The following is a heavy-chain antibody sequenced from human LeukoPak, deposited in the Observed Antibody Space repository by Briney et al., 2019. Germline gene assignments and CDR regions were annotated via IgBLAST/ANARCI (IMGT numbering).Heavy chain of an antibody. CDR2: INHSGST. J-gene: IGHJ4*01. D-gene: IGHD4-23*01. CDR3: ARAYGGRFDY. Sequence: PSETLSLTCAVYGGSFSGYYWSWIRQPPGKGLEWIGEINHSGSTNYNPSLKSRVTISVDTSKNQFSLKLSSVTAADTAVYYCARAYGGRFDYWGHGALVTVSS. CDR1: GGSFSGYY. V-gene: IGHV4-34*01.